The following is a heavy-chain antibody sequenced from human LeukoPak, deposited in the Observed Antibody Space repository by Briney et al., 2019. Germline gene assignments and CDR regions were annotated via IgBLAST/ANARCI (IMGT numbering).Heavy chain of an antibody. CDR3: ARSIAGIAAASDAFDI. J-gene: IGHJ3*02. V-gene: IGHV1-8*01. CDR2: MNSNSGNT. D-gene: IGHD6-13*01. Sequence: ASVKVSCKASGDTFTSYDINWVRQATGQGLEWMGWMNSNSGNTGYAQKFQGRVTMTRNTSISTAYMELSSLRSEDTAVYYCARSIAGIAAASDAFDIWGQGTMVTVSS. CDR1: GDTFTSYD.